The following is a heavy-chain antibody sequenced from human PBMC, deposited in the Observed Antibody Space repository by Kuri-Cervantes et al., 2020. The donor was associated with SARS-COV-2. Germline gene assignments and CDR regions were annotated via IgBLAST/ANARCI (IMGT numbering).Heavy chain of an antibody. J-gene: IGHJ4*02. CDR2: ISYDGSNK. Sequence: LSLTCAASGFTFSSYAMHWVRQAPGKGLEWVAVISYDGSNKYYADSVKGRFTISRDNSKNTLYLQMNSLRAEDTAVYYCARGASGYNPPFDYWGQGTLVTSPQ. CDR3: ARGASGYNPPFDY. CDR1: GFTFSSYA. V-gene: IGHV3-30*04. D-gene: IGHD5-24*01.